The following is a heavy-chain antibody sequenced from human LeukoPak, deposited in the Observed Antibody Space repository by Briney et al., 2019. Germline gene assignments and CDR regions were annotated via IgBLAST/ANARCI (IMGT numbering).Heavy chain of an antibody. V-gene: IGHV1-8*03. CDR1: GYTFTSYN. CDR3: ARELIVLEPAARRYNYYMDV. CDR2: MHPNNGDT. Sequence: GASVNVSCKASGYTFTSYNINWVRQAPGQGLEWMAWMHPNNGDTGYTQKFQDRVTVTSNTSISTAYMELRSLTSEDTAVYYCARELIVLEPAARRYNYYMDVWGIGTTVSVSS. D-gene: IGHD2-2*01. J-gene: IGHJ6*03.